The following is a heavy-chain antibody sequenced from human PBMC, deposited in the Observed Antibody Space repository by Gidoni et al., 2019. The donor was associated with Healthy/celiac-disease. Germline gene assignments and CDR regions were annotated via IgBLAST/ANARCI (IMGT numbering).Heavy chain of an antibody. D-gene: IGHD6-19*01. CDR3: ARDRRYSSGWNHYYYYYGMDV. CDR2: IYSGGST. J-gene: IGHJ6*02. V-gene: IGHV3-53*04. CDR1: GFTVSSHY. Sequence: EVQLVASGGGLVQPGGSLRLSCAASGFTVSSHYMSWVRQAPGKGLEWVSVIYSGGSTYYADSVKGRFTISRHNSKNTRYLQMNSLRAEDTAVYYCARDRRYSSGWNHYYYYYGMDVWGQGTTVTVSS.